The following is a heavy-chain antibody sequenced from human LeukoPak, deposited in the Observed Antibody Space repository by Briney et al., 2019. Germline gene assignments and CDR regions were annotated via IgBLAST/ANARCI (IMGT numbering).Heavy chain of an antibody. Sequence: GGSLRLSCAASGFAFSSYAMTWVRQAPGKGLEWVSAISGSGDSTYYADSVKGRFTISRDNSKNTLYLQMNSLRTEDTAVYYCANFGCSSASCLDYWGQGTLVTVSS. CDR1: GFAFSSYA. CDR3: ANFGCSSASCLDY. V-gene: IGHV3-23*01. CDR2: ISGSGDST. D-gene: IGHD2-2*01. J-gene: IGHJ4*02.